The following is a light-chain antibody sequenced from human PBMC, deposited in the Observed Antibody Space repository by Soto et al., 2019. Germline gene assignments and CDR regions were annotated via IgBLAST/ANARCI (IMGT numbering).Light chain of an antibody. J-gene: IGKJ4*01. Sequence: AIRMNQSPSSXSASTGDRVTITCRASQGISSYLAWYQQKPGKAPKLLIYAASTLQSGVPSRFSGSGSGTDFTLTISCLQSEDFATYYCQQYYSYPLTFGGGTKVDIK. CDR1: QGISSY. V-gene: IGKV1-8*01. CDR3: QQYYSYPLT. CDR2: AAS.